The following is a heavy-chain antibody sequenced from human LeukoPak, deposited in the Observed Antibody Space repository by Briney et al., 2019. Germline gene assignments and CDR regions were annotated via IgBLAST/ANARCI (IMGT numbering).Heavy chain of an antibody. V-gene: IGHV7-4-1*02. Sequence: ASVKVSCKASGYTFTSYAMNWVRQAPGQGLEWMGWINTNTGNPTYAQGFTGRFVFSLDTSVSTAYLQISSLKAEDTAVYYCARDRLNYYDSSGLNWFDPWGQGTLVTVSP. CDR3: ARDRLNYYDSSGLNWFDP. D-gene: IGHD3-22*01. CDR2: INTNTGNP. CDR1: GYTFTSYA. J-gene: IGHJ5*02.